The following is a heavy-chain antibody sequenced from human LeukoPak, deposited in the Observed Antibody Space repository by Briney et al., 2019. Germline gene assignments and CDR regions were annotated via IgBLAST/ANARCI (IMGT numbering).Heavy chain of an antibody. Sequence: GGSLRLSCEASGFTFSSYSMNWVRQAPGKGLEWVSVIYSGGSTYYADSVKGRFTISRDNSKNTLYLQMNSLRAEDTAVYYCASGGYFDYWGQGTLVTVSS. J-gene: IGHJ4*02. CDR2: IYSGGST. V-gene: IGHV3-53*01. D-gene: IGHD3-16*01. CDR3: ASGGYFDY. CDR1: GFTFSSYS.